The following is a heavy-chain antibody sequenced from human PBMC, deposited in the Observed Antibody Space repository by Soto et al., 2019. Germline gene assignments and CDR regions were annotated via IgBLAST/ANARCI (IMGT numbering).Heavy chain of an antibody. D-gene: IGHD3-10*01. CDR1: VFSVGSNY. CDR3: ARRHFYGSD. CDR2: IYSGGNT. Sequence: AGGSLRLLCAASVFSVGSNYMTWVRQAPGQGLECVSVIYSGGNTYYADSVKGRFTISRDNSKNTLYLQMNNVRAEDTAVYYCARRHFYGSDWGQGTLVTVSS. V-gene: IGHV3-66*04. J-gene: IGHJ4*02.